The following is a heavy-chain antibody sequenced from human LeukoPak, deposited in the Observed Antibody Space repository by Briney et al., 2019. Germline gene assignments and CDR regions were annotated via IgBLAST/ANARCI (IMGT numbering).Heavy chain of an antibody. CDR3: ARALREQWLPCNWFDP. CDR1: GFTFSSYA. D-gene: IGHD6-19*01. V-gene: IGHV3-23*01. Sequence: GGSLRLSCAASGFTFSSYAMSWVRQAPGKGLEWVSAISGSGGSTYYADSVKGRFTISRDNSKNALYLQMNSLRAEDTAVYYCARALREQWLPCNWFDPWGQGTLVAVSS. CDR2: ISGSGGST. J-gene: IGHJ5*02.